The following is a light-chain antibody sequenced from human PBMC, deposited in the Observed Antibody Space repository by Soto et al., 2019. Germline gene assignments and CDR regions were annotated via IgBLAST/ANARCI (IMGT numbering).Light chain of an antibody. CDR2: EAT. CDR1: SGDVGTYDL. J-gene: IGLJ1*01. V-gene: IGLV2-14*02. Sequence: QSVLTQPASVSGSPGQSITISCTGTSGDVGTYDLVSWYQHHPGAAPKLMVYEATRRPSGVSNRFSGSKSGNTASLTISGLQAEDEADYYFSSYTSSSTLEVFGTGTKVTVL. CDR3: SSYTSSSTLEV.